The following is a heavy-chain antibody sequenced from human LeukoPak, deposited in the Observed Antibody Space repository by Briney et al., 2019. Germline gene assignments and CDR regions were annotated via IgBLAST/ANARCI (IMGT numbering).Heavy chain of an antibody. Sequence: GGSLRLSCAASGFTFSSFAMHWVRQAPGKGLEWVALISYDGSNKYYADSVKGRFTISRDNSKNTLYLQMNSLRAEDTAIYFCAKGSGNGYGSGPFDYWGQGTLVTVSS. CDR3: AKGSGNGYGSGPFDY. D-gene: IGHD3-10*01. J-gene: IGHJ4*02. CDR1: GFTFSSFA. V-gene: IGHV3-30*04. CDR2: ISYDGSNK.